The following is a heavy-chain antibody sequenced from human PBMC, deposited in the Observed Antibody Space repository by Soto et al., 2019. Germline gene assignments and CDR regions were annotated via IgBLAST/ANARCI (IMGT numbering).Heavy chain of an antibody. CDR2: IIPMFRTA. CDR3: ARGSYYDNMPHAFDI. V-gene: IGHV1-69*13. D-gene: IGHD3-22*01. J-gene: IGHJ3*02. CDR1: GGTFSSYA. Sequence: SVKVSCKASGGTFSSYAISWVRQAPGQGLEWMGGIIPMFRTANYAQKFQGRVTITADESTSTAYMELSSLRSEDTAVYYCARGSYYDNMPHAFDIWGQGTMVTFSS.